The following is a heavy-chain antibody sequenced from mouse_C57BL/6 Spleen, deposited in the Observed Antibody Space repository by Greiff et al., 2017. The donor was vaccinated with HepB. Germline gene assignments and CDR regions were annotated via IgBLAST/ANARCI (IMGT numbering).Heavy chain of an antibody. J-gene: IGHJ1*03. D-gene: IGHD4-1*01. CDR2: INPNNGGT. Sequence: QSHGKSLEWIGDINPNNGGTSYNQKFKGKATLTVDKSSSTAYMELRSLTSEDSAVYYCARAKLYWYFDVWGTGTTVTVSS. V-gene: IGHV1-26*01. CDR3: ARAKLYWYFDV.